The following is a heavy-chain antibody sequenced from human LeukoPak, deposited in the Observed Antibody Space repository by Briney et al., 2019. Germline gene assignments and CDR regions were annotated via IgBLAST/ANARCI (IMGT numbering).Heavy chain of an antibody. V-gene: IGHV3-30*04. CDR2: ISYDGNNQ. CDR1: GFTFSYSP. D-gene: IGHD3-16*01. CDR3: ARDGGRVMITFGGVTISYFDL. J-gene: IGHJ2*01. Sequence: GGSLRLSCAASGFTFSYSPMHWVRQAPGKGLEWVAVISYDGNNQYYTDSVKGRFTISRDNSNNTLYLQMNRLRAEDTALYYCARDGGRVMITFGGVTISYFDLWGRGTLVTVSS.